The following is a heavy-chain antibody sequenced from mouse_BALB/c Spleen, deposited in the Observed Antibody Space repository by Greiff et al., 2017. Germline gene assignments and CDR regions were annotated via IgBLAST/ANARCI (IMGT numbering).Heavy chain of an antibody. Sequence: EVQGVESGGDLVKPGGSLKLSCAASGFTFSSYGMSWIRQTPDKRLEWVATISSGGSYTYYPDSVKGRFTISRDNAKNTLYLQMSSLKSEDTAMYYCARHAGGHYAMDDWGQGTSVTVSS. CDR1: GFTFSSYG. V-gene: IGHV5-6*01. CDR2: ISSGGSYT. J-gene: IGHJ4*01. CDR3: ARHAGGHYAMDD.